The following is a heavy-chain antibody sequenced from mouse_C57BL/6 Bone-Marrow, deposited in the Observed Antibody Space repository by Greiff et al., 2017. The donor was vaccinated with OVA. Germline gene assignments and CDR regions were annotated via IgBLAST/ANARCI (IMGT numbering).Heavy chain of an antibody. CDR2: IDPNSGGT. Sequence: QVQLLQPGAELVKPGASVKLSCKASGYTFTSYWMHWVKQRPGRGLEWIGRIDPNSGGTKYNEKFKGKATMTVDKPSSTAYMQLSSLTSEDSAVYYCAFWYFDVWGTGTTVTVSS. CDR1: GYTFTSYW. CDR3: AFWYFDV. J-gene: IGHJ1*03. V-gene: IGHV1-72*01.